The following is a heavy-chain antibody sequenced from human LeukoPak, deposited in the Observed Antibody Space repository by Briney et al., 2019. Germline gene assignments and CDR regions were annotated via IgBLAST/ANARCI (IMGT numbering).Heavy chain of an antibody. V-gene: IGHV3-7*01. CDR1: GFTFSRHW. D-gene: IGHD2-8*02. CDR2: IKQDGSER. CDR3: ARDGGHSTDLDY. J-gene: IGHJ4*02. Sequence: GGSLRLTCATSGFTFSRHWMTWVRQAPGKGPEWVANIKQDGSERYYVHSVRGRFTISRDNAKNALYLQMNSLRAEDTAVYYCARDGGHSTDLDYWGQGILVTVSS.